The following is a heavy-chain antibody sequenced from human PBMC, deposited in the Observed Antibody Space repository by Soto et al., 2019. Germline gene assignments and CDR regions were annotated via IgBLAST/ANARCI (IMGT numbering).Heavy chain of an antibody. V-gene: IGHV3-23*01. D-gene: IGHD6-13*01. Sequence: PGGSLRLSCAASVFTFSSYAMIWVRQAPGKGLEWVSAISGSGGSTYYADSVKGRFTISRDNSKNTLYLQMNSLRAEDTAVYYCAKRAAAGVFTPNWFDPWGQGTLVTVSS. CDR1: VFTFSSYA. J-gene: IGHJ5*02. CDR2: ISGSGGST. CDR3: AKRAAAGVFTPNWFDP.